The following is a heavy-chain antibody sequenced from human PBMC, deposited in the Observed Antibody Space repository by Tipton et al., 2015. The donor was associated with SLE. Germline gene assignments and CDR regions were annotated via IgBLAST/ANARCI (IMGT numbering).Heavy chain of an antibody. CDR1: DGSISDYY. D-gene: IGHD3-3*01. CDR2: MYASGST. J-gene: IGHJ6*03. Sequence: TLSLTCTVSDGSISDYYWTWIRQPAGEGLEWIGRMYASGSTNYNPSLRSRAAMSVDASKSHFSLKLTSVTAADTAVYYCAGDSWRGAYYYYMDVWGKGTTVTVSS. V-gene: IGHV4-4*07. CDR3: AGDSWRGAYYYYMDV.